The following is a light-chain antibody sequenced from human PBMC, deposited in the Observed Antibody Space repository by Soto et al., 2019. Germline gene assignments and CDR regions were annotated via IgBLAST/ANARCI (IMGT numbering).Light chain of an antibody. CDR3: AAWDDSLNGLV. CDR2: SNN. J-gene: IGLJ2*01. Sequence: QSVLTQPPSASGTPGQRVTISCSGSSSNIGSDAVNWYQRFPGTAPKLLIYSNNERPSGVPARFSGSKSGTSASLAISGLQSEDEADYYCAAWDDSLNGLVFGGGTKLTVL. CDR1: SSNIGSDA. V-gene: IGLV1-44*01.